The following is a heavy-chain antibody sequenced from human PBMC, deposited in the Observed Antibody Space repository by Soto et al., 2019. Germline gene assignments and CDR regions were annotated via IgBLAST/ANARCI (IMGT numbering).Heavy chain of an antibody. D-gene: IGHD3-3*01. J-gene: IGHJ5*02. CDR2: IIPIFGTA. Sequence: SLQVSCTSSGGPFSSYSISWVRHAPGQGLAWMGGIIPIFGTANYAQKFQGRVTMTIDTSTSTAYMDLRSLTSDDTADYYCARVIQGVGAGFDQWGKGTM. CDR3: ARVIQGVGAGFDQ. CDR1: GGPFSSYS. V-gene: IGHV1-69*05.